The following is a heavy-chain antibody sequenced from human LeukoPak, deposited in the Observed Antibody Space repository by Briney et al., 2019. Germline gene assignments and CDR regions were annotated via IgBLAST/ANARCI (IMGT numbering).Heavy chain of an antibody. J-gene: IGHJ4*02. CDR3: ARDLYGSGSWFDY. V-gene: IGHV3-7*01. CDR1: GFTFNIYW. Sequence: GGSLRLSCAASGFTFNIYWMTWVRQAPGKGLEWVANIKQDGSEKHYVDSVKGRFTISRDNAKNSLYLEMNSLRAEDTAVYYCARDLYGSGSWFDYWGQGALVTVSS. CDR2: IKQDGSEK. D-gene: IGHD3-10*01.